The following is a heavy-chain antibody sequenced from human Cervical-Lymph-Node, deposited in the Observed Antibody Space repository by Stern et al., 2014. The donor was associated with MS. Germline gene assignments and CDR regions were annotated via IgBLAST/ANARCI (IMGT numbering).Heavy chain of an antibody. CDR2: LNPGDSDP. CDR1: GYSFTSSW. D-gene: IGHD2-2*01. Sequence: EVQLVESGAEVKKPGESLKISCKGSGYSFTSSWIGWVRQMPGKGLEWMGSLNPGDSDPRYSPSFQGQVTISADKSISTAYLQWSSLKASDTAMYYCARRHCSSRRCGWFDPWGQGTLVTVSS. V-gene: IGHV5-51*01. CDR3: ARRHCSSRRCGWFDP. J-gene: IGHJ5*02.